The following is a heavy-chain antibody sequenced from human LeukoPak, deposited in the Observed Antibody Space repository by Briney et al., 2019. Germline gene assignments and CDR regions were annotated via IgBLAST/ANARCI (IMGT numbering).Heavy chain of an antibody. Sequence: GGSLRLSCAAFGFTFSSYGMSWVRQAPGKGLEWVSGISGSGGSTYYADSVKGRFTISRDNSKNTLYLRMNSLKTEDTAVYYCTRGLGRYYYDSSGSTDRYYFDYWGQGTLVTVSS. CDR1: GFTFSSYG. CDR3: TRGLGRYYYDSSGSTDRYYFDY. CDR2: ISGSGGST. J-gene: IGHJ4*02. V-gene: IGHV3-23*01. D-gene: IGHD3-22*01.